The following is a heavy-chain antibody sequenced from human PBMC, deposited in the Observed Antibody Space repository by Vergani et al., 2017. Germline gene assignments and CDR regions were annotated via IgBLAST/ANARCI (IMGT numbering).Heavy chain of an antibody. CDR1: GFTFSSYA. D-gene: IGHD6-19*01. Sequence: EVQLLESGGGLVQPGGSLRLSCAASGFTFSSYAMSWVRHAPGKGLEWVSAISGSGGSTYYADSVKGRFTISRDNSKNTLYLQMNSLRAEDTAVYYCAKSSGWYNYFDYWGQGTLVTVSS. J-gene: IGHJ4*02. V-gene: IGHV3-23*01. CDR2: ISGSGGST. CDR3: AKSSGWYNYFDY.